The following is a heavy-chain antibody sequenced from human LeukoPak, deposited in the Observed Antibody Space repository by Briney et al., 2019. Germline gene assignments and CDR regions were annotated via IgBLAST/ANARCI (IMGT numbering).Heavy chain of an antibody. CDR3: ARDVWRRAFYYAMDV. CDR2: ISWYSGNI. J-gene: IGHJ6*02. CDR1: GFTFDDHA. Sequence: PGGSLRLSCVVSGFTFDDHAMHWVRQAPGKGLEWVSSISWYSGNIGYADSVKGRFSISRDNAKNTLYLEMNSLRTDDTALYFCARDVWRRAFYYAMDVWGLGATVAVSS. V-gene: IGHV3-9*01. D-gene: IGHD2-21*01.